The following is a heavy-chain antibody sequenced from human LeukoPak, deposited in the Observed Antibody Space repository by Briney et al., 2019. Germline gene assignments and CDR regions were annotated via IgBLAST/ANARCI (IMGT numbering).Heavy chain of an antibody. V-gene: IGHV3-23*01. CDR1: GFTFSSYA. Sequence: GGSLRLSCAASGFTFSSYAMGWVRQAPGKGLEWVSDISVNGDRIYYADSVKGRVTISRDNSKNTLFLQMNSLRAEDTAVYYCAKEGRSSWYFHEVDYWGQGTLVTVSS. CDR3: AKEGRSSWYFHEVDY. D-gene: IGHD6-13*01. J-gene: IGHJ4*02. CDR2: ISVNGDRI.